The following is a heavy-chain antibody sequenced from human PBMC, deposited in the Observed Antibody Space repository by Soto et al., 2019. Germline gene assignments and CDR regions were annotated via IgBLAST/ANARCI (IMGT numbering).Heavy chain of an antibody. J-gene: IGHJ4*02. D-gene: IGHD3-16*01. Sequence: PGGSLILSCAAAGLFFCSHSMSWVRHAPGKGLEWVSAINWIGGSTNYADSMKGRFTISRDNAKNSLYLQISSLRAEDTALYYCARHGGTPDLYFDYWGQGTPVTVSS. CDR3: ARHGGTPDLYFDY. V-gene: IGHV3-20*04. CDR2: INWIGGST. CDR1: GLFFCSHS.